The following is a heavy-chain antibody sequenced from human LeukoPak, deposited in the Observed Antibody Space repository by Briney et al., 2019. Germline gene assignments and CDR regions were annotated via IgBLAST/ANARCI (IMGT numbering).Heavy chain of an antibody. J-gene: IGHJ4*02. CDR3: VRTEVSSGSEDY. Sequence: PSQTLSLTCTVSGGSIISSAYYWSWIRQPPGKGLEWIGYIYYSGSTYYNPSLKTRVTLSLATSKNQFSLKLSSVTAADTAVYYCVRTEVSSGSEDYWGQGTLVTVSS. CDR1: GGSIISSAYY. V-gene: IGHV4-30-4*08. CDR2: IYYSGST. D-gene: IGHD6-19*01.